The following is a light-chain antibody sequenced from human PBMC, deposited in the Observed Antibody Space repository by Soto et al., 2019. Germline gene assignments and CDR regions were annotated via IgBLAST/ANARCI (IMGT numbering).Light chain of an antibody. CDR2: KAS. CDR3: QHYDSYPLT. CDR1: QSISSW. Sequence: DIQMTQSPSTLSASVGDRVTITCRASQSISSWLAWYQQKPGKAPNLLIYKASSLESGVPSRFSGSGSATEFTLTVSSLQPDDCATYYCQHYDSYPLTFGGGTKVEIK. V-gene: IGKV1-5*03. J-gene: IGKJ4*01.